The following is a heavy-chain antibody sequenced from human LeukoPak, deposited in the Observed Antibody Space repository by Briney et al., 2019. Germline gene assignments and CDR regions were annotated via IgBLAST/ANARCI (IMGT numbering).Heavy chain of an antibody. CDR1: GFTFSSYA. CDR3: AKDGNYNYGQTFDY. D-gene: IGHD5-18*01. CDR2: ISGRTT. Sequence: PGGSLRLSCAASGFTFSSYAMSWVRQAPGKGLEWLSGISGRTTYYADSVKGRFTISRDNSKNTLYLQMNSLRAEDTAVYYCAKDGNYNYGQTFDYWGQGTLVTVSS. J-gene: IGHJ4*02. V-gene: IGHV3-23*01.